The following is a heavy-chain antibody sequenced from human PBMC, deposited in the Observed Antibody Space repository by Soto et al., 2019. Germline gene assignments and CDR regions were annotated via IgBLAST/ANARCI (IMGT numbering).Heavy chain of an antibody. Sequence: SRTPSLPFAISWNSVSSYSAAWNWIRQSPSGGLEWLGRTYYRSRFFSNYAEAVKSRIIINPDTSKNQFSLQLKSVTPEDTAVYYCVIDRYSSSGWFDPWGQGTPVTVSS. V-gene: IGHV6-1*01. J-gene: IGHJ5*02. CDR2: TYYRSRFFS. D-gene: IGHD3-10*01. CDR3: VIDRYSSSGWFDP. CDR1: WNSVSSYSAA.